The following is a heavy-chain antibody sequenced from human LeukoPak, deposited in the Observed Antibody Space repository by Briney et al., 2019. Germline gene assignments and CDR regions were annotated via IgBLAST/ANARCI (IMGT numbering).Heavy chain of an antibody. Sequence: SETLSLTCAVYGGSFSGYYWSWIRQPPGKGLEWIGEINHSGSTNYNPSLKSRVTISVDTSKNQFSLKLSSVTAADTAVYYCARVPLSRYCSGGSCYSRYFDYWGQGTLATVSS. D-gene: IGHD2-15*01. CDR1: GGSFSGYY. CDR3: ARVPLSRYCSGGSCYSRYFDY. CDR2: INHSGST. V-gene: IGHV4-34*01. J-gene: IGHJ4*02.